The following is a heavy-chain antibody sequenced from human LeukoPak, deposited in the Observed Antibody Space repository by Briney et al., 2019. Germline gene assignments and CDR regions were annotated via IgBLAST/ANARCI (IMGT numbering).Heavy chain of an antibody. V-gene: IGHV3-73*01. CDR2: IRSKASTYAT. Sequence: GGSLRLSCATSGFTFSSSAMHWVRQASGKGLEWVGHIRSKASTYATTYAASVKGRFTISRDDSKNTGYLQMNSLKSEGTAVYYCASPNDCGDQFYFDFWGQGTLVTVSS. D-gene: IGHD4-17*01. CDR1: GFTFSSSA. CDR3: ASPNDCGDQFYFDF. J-gene: IGHJ4*02.